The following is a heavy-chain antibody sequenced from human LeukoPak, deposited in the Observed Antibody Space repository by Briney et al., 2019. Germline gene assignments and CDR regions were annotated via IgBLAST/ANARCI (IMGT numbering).Heavy chain of an antibody. CDR3: AGWGMTTMAHVDC. CDR1: GGSISSYY. D-gene: IGHD4-23*01. J-gene: IGHJ4*02. Sequence: SETLSLTCTVSGGSISSYYWSWIRQPPGKGLEWIGYIYYTGSTNYNPSLKSRVTISVDTSKNQSSLNLSSVTAADTAMYYCAGWGMTTMAHVDCWGQGTLVTVSS. V-gene: IGHV4-59*12. CDR2: IYYTGST.